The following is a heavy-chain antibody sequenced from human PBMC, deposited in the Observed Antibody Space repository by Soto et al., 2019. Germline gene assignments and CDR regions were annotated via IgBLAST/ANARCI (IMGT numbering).Heavy chain of an antibody. CDR2: ISWNSGSI. Sequence: GGSLRLSCAASGFTFDDYAMHWVRQAPGKGLEWVSGISWNSGSIGYADSVKGRFTVSRDNAKNSLYLRMNSLRAEDTALYYCAKAPGPKQLVPNYFDYWGQGMLVTVSS. CDR1: GFTFDDYA. D-gene: IGHD6-13*01. J-gene: IGHJ4*02. CDR3: AKAPGPKQLVPNYFDY. V-gene: IGHV3-9*01.